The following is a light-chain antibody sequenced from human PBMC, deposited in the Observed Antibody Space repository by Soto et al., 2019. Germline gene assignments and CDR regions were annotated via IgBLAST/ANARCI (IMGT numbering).Light chain of an antibody. CDR1: SSDVGIYNY. J-gene: IGLJ1*01. V-gene: IGLV2-14*01. CDR3: SSYTTSSTRV. Sequence: QYALTQPASVPGYAGQSIAISCTGSSSDVGIYNYVSWYQQHPGKVPKLIIYEVTSRPSGVSIRFSGSKSGNTASLTISGLQPEDEADYYCSSYTTSSTRVFGTGTKVTVL. CDR2: EVT.